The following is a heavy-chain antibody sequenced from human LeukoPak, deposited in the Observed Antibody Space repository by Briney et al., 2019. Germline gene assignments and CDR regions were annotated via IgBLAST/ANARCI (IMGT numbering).Heavy chain of an antibody. CDR1: GGSISSGGYY. J-gene: IGHJ4*02. CDR2: IYHSGST. D-gene: IGHD1-26*01. Sequence: PSETLSLTCTVSGGSISSGGYYWSSIRQPPGKGLEWIGYIYHSGSTYYNPSLKSRVTISVDRSKNQFSLKLSSVTAADTAVYYCARDVLVGATGVDYWGQGTLVTVSS. CDR3: ARDVLVGATGVDY. V-gene: IGHV4-30-2*01.